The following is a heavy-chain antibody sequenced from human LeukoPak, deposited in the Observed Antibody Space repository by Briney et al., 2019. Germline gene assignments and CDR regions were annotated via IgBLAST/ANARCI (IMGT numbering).Heavy chain of an antibody. CDR2: IIPSFGTV. Sequence: SVKVSCKASGTTFRSYAINRVRQAPGQGLEWMGAIIPSFGTVKYAQKFQGRVTMTADEPTSTAYMDLNYLRSDDTAVYFCARATSANEYSYGFHFDYWGQGTLVTVSS. D-gene: IGHD5-18*01. CDR1: GTTFRSYA. J-gene: IGHJ4*02. V-gene: IGHV1-69*01. CDR3: ARATSANEYSYGFHFDY.